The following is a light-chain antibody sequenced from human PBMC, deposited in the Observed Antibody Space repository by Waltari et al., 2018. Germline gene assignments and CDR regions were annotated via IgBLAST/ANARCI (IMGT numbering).Light chain of an antibody. CDR1: QGINSA. CDR2: DAS. CDR3: QQFKSFLIT. Sequence: AIQLTQSPSSLSASVGDRVAITCRASQGINSALAWYQQKPGKAPKRLISDASGLERGVPSRFSGSGYGTDFTLTISSLQPDDFATYYCQQFKSFLITFGQGTRLEIK. J-gene: IGKJ5*01. V-gene: IGKV1-13*02.